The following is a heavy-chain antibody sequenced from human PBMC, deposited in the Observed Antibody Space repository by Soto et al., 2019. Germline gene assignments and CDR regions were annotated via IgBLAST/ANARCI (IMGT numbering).Heavy chain of an antibody. V-gene: IGHV3-23*01. CDR2: VSIGGST. Sequence: ESLKISCAASGFTFSSYAMGWVRQGPGKGLEWVAVVSIGGSTHYADSVRGRFTISRDNSKNTLSLQMNSLTAEDTAVYFCAKRRGAGGHFDYWGQGALVTVSS. CDR1: GFTFSSYA. J-gene: IGHJ4*02. D-gene: IGHD2-15*01. CDR3: AKRRGAGGHFDY.